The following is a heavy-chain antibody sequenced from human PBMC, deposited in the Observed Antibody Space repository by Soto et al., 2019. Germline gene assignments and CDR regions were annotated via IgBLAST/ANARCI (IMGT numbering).Heavy chain of an antibody. Sequence: ASVKVSCKASGYTFTNYNMQWVRQAPGQRLEWMAWINADNGDTRYSQKFQGRVTITRDTSARIGYMELSSLRSEDTAVYYCAREGESPVTTYLDYWGQGTLVTVSS. CDR3: AREGESPVTTYLDY. D-gene: IGHD4-17*01. J-gene: IGHJ4*02. CDR1: GYTFTNYN. CDR2: INADNGDT. V-gene: IGHV1-3*01.